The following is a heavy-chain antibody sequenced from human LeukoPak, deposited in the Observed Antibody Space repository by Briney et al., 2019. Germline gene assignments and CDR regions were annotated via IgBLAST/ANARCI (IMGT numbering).Heavy chain of an antibody. CDR2: INYNGAIT. J-gene: IGHJ4*02. Sequence: GGSLRLSCATSGFTFVDYGLSWVRRASGKGLEWLCAINYNGAITDYADSVKGRFTISRDNAKNSLYLRMDSLRAEDTALYYCARDRLGPSFSVSHFDLWGQGTLVTVSS. CDR3: ARDRLGPSFSVSHFDL. CDR1: GFTFVDYG. D-gene: IGHD3-3*02. V-gene: IGHV3-20*04.